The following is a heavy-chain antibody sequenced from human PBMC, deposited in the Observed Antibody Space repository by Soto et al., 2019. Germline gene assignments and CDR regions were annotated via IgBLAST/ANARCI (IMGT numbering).Heavy chain of an antibody. CDR2: IHHDGST. CDR1: GDAISNHHW. CDR3: ARNGAYCLDS. Sequence: QVQLQESGPGLVTPSGTLSLACTISGDAISNHHWWSWVRQPPGKGLELIGEIHHDGSTNYNPSLKSRVTRSVDKTKNQISMKLPSITAADTDLYYGARNGAYCLDSCGQGTLVTVSS. J-gene: IGHJ5*01. V-gene: IGHV4-4*02. D-gene: IGHD2-15*01.